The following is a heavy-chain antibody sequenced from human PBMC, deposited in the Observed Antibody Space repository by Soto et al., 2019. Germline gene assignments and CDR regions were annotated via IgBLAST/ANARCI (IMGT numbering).Heavy chain of an antibody. D-gene: IGHD2-2*01. Sequence: KASETLSLTCAVSGYSISSGYYWGWMRQPPGKGLEWIGIIYHSATTYYNPSLNGRVTISVDTSKKQFSLKLSSVTAADTAVYYCARVRCSSTSCSMHYYYGMDVWGQGTTVTVSS. CDR3: ARVRCSSTSCSMHYYYGMDV. J-gene: IGHJ6*02. V-gene: IGHV4-38-2*01. CDR1: GYSISSGYY. CDR2: IYHSATT.